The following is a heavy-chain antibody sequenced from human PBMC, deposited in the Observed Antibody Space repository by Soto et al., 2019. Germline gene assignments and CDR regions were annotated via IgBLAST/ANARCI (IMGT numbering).Heavy chain of an antibody. Sequence: GASVKVSCKTSGYTFTRNGIRWVRPAPGQGLEWMGWISPKSGNTKYAQKFQGRVIMTTDTSTSTAYMELRSLRSDDTAVYFCVKDRDSNSWPSRDVWGPGTTVTVS. CDR2: ISPKSGNT. J-gene: IGHJ6*02. CDR3: VKDRDSNSWPSRDV. CDR1: GYTFTRNG. D-gene: IGHD3-22*01. V-gene: IGHV1-18*01.